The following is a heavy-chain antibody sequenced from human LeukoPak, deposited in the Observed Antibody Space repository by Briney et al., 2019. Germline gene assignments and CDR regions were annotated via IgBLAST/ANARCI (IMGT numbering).Heavy chain of an antibody. Sequence: SCKASGYTFTSYYMHWVRQAPGKGLEWVAVIWYDGSNKYYADSVKGRFTISRDNSKNTLYLQMNSLRAEDTAVYYCARAYGGNDLCDYWGQGTLVTVSS. CDR3: ARAYGGNDLCDY. D-gene: IGHD4-23*01. CDR1: GYTFTSYY. J-gene: IGHJ4*02. V-gene: IGHV3-33*01. CDR2: IWYDGSNK.